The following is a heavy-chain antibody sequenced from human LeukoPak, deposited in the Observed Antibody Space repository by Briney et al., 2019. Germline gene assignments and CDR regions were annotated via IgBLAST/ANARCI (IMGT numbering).Heavy chain of an antibody. J-gene: IGHJ4*02. V-gene: IGHV3-23*01. CDR3: AKVGLYGSGSYDY. CDR2: ISGSGGST. Sequence: AGGSLRLSCAASGFTFSSYAMSWVRQAPGKGLEWVSAISGSGGSTYYADSVKGRFTISRDNSKNTLYLQMSSLRAEDTAVYYCAKVGLYGSGSYDYWGQGTLVTVSS. D-gene: IGHD3-10*01. CDR1: GFTFSSYA.